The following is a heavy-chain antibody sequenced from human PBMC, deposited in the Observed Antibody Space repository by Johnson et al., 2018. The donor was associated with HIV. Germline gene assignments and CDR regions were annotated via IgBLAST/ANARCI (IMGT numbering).Heavy chain of an antibody. D-gene: IGHD5-24*01. Sequence: VQLVESGGGVVRPGGSLRLSCAASGFTFDDYDMSWVRQVPGKGLEWVSGINWNGGNTGYTDSVKGRFSISRDNAKNSLYLQMNSLRAEDTAVYYCARDQGGSSMRWLQSTGFAFDIWGQGTMLTVSS. CDR1: GFTFDDYD. V-gene: IGHV3-20*04. J-gene: IGHJ3*02. CDR2: INWNGGNT. CDR3: ARDQGGSSMRWLQSTGFAFDI.